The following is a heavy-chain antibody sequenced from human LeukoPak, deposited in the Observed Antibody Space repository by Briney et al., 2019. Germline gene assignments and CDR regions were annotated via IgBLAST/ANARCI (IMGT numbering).Heavy chain of an antibody. CDR1: GYTFSAYY. CDR3: ARESGTYGYDY. CDR2: IKPNSGDT. D-gene: IGHD1-26*01. V-gene: IGHV1-2*02. J-gene: IGHJ4*02. Sequence: ASVTVSCKASGYTFSAYYVHWVRQAPGQGLEWMGWIKPNSGDTNYAQKFQGRVTMTWDTSISTAYIELSRLRSDDTAVYYCARESGTYGYDYWGQGTLVTVSS.